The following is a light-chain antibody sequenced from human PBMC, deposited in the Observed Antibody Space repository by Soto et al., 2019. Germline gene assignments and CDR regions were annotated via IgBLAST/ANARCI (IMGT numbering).Light chain of an antibody. CDR3: QQYGGSPRIT. V-gene: IGKV3-20*01. Sequence: EIVMTQSPASLAVSPAQRAALSCRSSQSVSSNLAWYQQKPGQAPRLLIYGASSRASGIPDRFSGSGSGTDFTLIINRLEPQDVAIYYCQQYGGSPRITFGQGTKVDIK. CDR1: QSVSSN. CDR2: GAS. J-gene: IGKJ1*01.